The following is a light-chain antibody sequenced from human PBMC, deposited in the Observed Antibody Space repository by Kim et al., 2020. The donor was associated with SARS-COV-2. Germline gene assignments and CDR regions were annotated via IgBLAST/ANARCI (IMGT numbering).Light chain of an antibody. Sequence: GESITIARTGTRSEARSYNPVSWYQQHAGKAPTLMICEVTKRPSGVSNRFSGSKSGNMASLTISGLQAEDEADYYCCSYAGSDTFVFGTGTKVTVL. V-gene: IGLV2-23*02. CDR1: RSEARSYNP. CDR2: EVT. J-gene: IGLJ1*01. CDR3: CSYAGSDTFV.